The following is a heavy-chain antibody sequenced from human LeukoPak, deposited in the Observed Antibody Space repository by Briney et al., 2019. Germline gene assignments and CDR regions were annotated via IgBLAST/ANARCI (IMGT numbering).Heavy chain of an antibody. D-gene: IGHD2-8*01. CDR2: ISSSSSYI. CDR3: AREGIMVYALEYYFDY. J-gene: IGHJ4*02. Sequence: PGGSLRLSCAASGFTFSSYSMNWVRQAPGKGLEWVSSISSSSSYIYYADSVKGRFTISRDNAKNSLYLQMNSLRAEDTAVYYCAREGIMVYALEYYFDYWGQGTLVTVSS. V-gene: IGHV3-21*01. CDR1: GFTFSSYS.